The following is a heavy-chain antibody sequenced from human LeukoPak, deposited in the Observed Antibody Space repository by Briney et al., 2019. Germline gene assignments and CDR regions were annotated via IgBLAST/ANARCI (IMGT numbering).Heavy chain of an antibody. J-gene: IGHJ4*02. CDR3: ARYGGVTFDY. D-gene: IGHD3-16*01. CDR1: GYSISSGYY. V-gene: IGHV4-38-2*01. Sequence: PSETLSLTCAVSGYSISSGYYWGWIRQPPGKGLEWIGSIYHSGSTYYNPSLKSRVTISVDTSKNQFSLKLSSVTAADTAVYYCARYGGVTFDYWGQGTLVTVSS. CDR2: IYHSGST.